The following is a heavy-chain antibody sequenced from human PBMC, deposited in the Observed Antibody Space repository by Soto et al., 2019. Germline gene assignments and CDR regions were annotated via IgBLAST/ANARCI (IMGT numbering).Heavy chain of an antibody. J-gene: IGHJ4*02. V-gene: IGHV4-39*01. Sequence: QLQLQESGPGLVKHSETLSITCTVSGGSISSSSYYWGWIRQPPGKGLEWIGSIYSSGSTYYNPSLKSRVTISVDTSKNQFSLKLSSLTAADTAVYYCARPTPAISISDHWGQGTLVTVSS. D-gene: IGHD2-15*01. CDR2: IYSSGST. CDR1: GGSISSSSYY. CDR3: ARPTPAISISDH.